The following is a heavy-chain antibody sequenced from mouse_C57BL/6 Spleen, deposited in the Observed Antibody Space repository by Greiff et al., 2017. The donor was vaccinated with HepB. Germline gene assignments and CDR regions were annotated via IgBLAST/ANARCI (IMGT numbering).Heavy chain of an antibody. V-gene: IGHV5-16*01. D-gene: IGHD2-2*01. Sequence: EVQLVESEGGLVQPGSSMKLSCTASGFTFSDYYMAWVRQVPEKGLEWVANINYDGSSTYYLDSLKSRFIISRDNAKNILYLQMSSLKSEDTATYYCARAGGYDRDYAMDYWGQGTSVTVSS. CDR3: ARAGGYDRDYAMDY. J-gene: IGHJ4*01. CDR2: INYDGSST. CDR1: GFTFSDYY.